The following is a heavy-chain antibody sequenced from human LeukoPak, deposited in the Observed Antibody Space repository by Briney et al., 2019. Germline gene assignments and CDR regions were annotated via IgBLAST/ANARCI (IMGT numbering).Heavy chain of an antibody. D-gene: IGHD1-7*01. J-gene: IGHJ4*02. V-gene: IGHV1-2*06. CDR2: INPNSGGT. Sequence: ASVKVSCKASGYTFTGYYMHWVRQAPGQGLEWMGRINPNSGGTNYAQKFQGRVTMTRDTSISTAYMELGRLRSDDTAVYYCARLYNWNYFQPAGYWGQGTLVTVSS. CDR3: ARLYNWNYFQPAGY. CDR1: GYTFTGYY.